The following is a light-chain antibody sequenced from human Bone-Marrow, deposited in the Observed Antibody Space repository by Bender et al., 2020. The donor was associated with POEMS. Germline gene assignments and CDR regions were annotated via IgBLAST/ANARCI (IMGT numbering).Light chain of an antibody. J-gene: IGLJ1*01. CDR3: CSYAGSSTYV. Sequence: QSALTQPASVSGSPGQSITISCIETSSGVGIYGLVSWYQQLPGKAPKLIIYEVTKRPSGISNRFSGSRSGNTASLTISGLQSEDEADYYCCSYAGSSTYVFGGGTKVTVL. CDR2: EVT. V-gene: IGLV2-23*02. CDR1: SSGVGIYGL.